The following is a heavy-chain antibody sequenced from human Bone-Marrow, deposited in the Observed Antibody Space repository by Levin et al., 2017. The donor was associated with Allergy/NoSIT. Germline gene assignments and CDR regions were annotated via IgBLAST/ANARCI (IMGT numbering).Heavy chain of an antibody. CDR3: ASGISAVWGEDFYDNSGYYLPSDY. CDR1: GGSVSSSTYY. V-gene: IGHV4-39*01. D-gene: IGHD3-22*01. Sequence: SQTLSLTCTVSGGSVSSSTYYWGWIRQSPGKGLEWIGSINHSGSTYYNPSLKSRVTISVDTSKNQFSLKLSSVTAADTAVYYCASGISAVWGEDFYDNSGYYLPSDYWGQGTLVTVSS. CDR2: INHSGST. J-gene: IGHJ4*02.